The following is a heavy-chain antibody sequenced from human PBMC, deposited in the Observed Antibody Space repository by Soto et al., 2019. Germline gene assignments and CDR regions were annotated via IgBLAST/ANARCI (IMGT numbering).Heavy chain of an antibody. CDR3: ARDPGGTGTFSSKACFDY. D-gene: IGHD1-1*01. CDR1: GYTFTGYY. Sequence: ASVKVSCKASGYTFTGYYMHWVRQAPGQGLEWMGWINPNSGGTNYAQKFQGWVTMTRDTSISTAYMELSRLRSDDTAVYYCARDPGGTGTFSSKACFDYWGQGTLVTVSS. CDR2: INPNSGGT. J-gene: IGHJ4*02. V-gene: IGHV1-2*04.